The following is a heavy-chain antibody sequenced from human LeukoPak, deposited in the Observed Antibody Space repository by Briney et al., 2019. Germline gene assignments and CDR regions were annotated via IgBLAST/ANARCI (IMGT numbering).Heavy chain of an antibody. CDR1: GFTVSTGH. D-gene: IGHD3-16*01. CDR2: IYRGGNT. CDR3: ATSKRATYDGLYL. Sequence: PGGSLRLSCAGFGFTVSTGHVHWVRQAPGQGLEWVATIYRGGNTYHADSAKGRLTVSRDNLNNSVYLQMSSLRAEDTAVYLCATSKRATYDGLYLWGQGTKVTVSS. V-gene: IGHV3-53*01. J-gene: IGHJ3*01.